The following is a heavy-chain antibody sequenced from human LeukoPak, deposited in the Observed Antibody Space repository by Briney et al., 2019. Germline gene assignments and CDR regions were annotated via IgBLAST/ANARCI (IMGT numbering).Heavy chain of an antibody. CDR2: IYYSGST. Sequence: SETLSLTCSVSGGYISGYYWTWIRQPPGKGLEWIGYIYYSGSTNYNPSLKSRVTISVDTSKNQFSLKLSSVTAADTAVYYCARLRNGDYSYYYYYYYMDVWGKGTTVTVSS. J-gene: IGHJ6*03. V-gene: IGHV4-59*08. CDR1: GGYISGYY. CDR3: ARLRNGDYSYYYYYYYMDV. D-gene: IGHD4-17*01.